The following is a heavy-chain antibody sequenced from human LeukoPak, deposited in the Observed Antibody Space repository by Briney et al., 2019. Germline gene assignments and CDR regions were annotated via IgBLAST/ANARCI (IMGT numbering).Heavy chain of an antibody. D-gene: IGHD3-22*01. Sequence: GGSLRLSCAASGFTFSSYAMSWVRQAPGKGLEWVSAISGSGGSTYYADSVKGRFTISRDNSKNTLYLQMNSLRAEDTAVYYCAKDRDYYDSSGYPYNWFDPWGQGTLVTVSS. CDR2: ISGSGGST. V-gene: IGHV3-23*01. CDR1: GFTFSSYA. J-gene: IGHJ5*02. CDR3: AKDRDYYDSSGYPYNWFDP.